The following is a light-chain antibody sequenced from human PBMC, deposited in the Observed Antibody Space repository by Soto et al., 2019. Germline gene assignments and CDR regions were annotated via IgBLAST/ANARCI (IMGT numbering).Light chain of an antibody. CDR1: SSDVGGYNY. V-gene: IGLV2-14*01. J-gene: IGLJ1*01. CDR3: SSYSSGGTFV. Sequence: QSALTQPASVSGSPGQSIAISCTGTSSDVGGYNYVSWHQQHPGKAPKVLISVVSNRPSGVSNRFSGSKSGNTASLTISGLQAEDEADYYCSSYSSGGTFVFGSGTKVTV. CDR2: VVS.